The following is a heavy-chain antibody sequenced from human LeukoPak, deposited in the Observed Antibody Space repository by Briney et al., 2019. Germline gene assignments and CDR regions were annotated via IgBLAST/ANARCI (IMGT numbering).Heavy chain of an antibody. Sequence: GGSLRLSCAASGFTFSDYYMTWIRQAPGKGLEWISFISGTGYTIYYTDSLRGRFTISRDNAKNSLYLQMNSLRAEDTAVYYCARPAATGTNNGPEKYWGQGTLVTVSS. D-gene: IGHD1-26*01. CDR3: ARPAATGTNNGPEKY. J-gene: IGHJ4*02. CDR2: ISGTGYTI. V-gene: IGHV3-11*01. CDR1: GFTFSDYY.